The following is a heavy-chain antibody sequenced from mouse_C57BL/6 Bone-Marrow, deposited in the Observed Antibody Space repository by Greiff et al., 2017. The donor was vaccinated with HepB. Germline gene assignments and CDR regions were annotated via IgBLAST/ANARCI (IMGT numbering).Heavy chain of an antibody. CDR3: ARGTTVVEYYFDY. CDR1: GYTFTDYN. Sequence: EVQLQQSGPELVKPGASVKMSCKASGYTFTDYNMHWVKQSHGKSLEWIGYINPNNGGTSYNQKFKGKATLTVNKSSSTAYMELRSLTSEESAVYYCARGTTVVEYYFDYWGQGTTLTVSS. CDR2: INPNNGGT. V-gene: IGHV1-22*01. D-gene: IGHD1-1*01. J-gene: IGHJ2*01.